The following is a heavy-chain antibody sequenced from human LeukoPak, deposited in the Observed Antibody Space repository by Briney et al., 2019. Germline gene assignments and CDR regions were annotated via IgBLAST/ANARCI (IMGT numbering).Heavy chain of an antibody. CDR2: IYYSGST. CDR3: ARVVQSTDSSGYFLPEYFQH. CDR1: GGSISSYY. D-gene: IGHD3-22*01. V-gene: IGHV4-59*08. J-gene: IGHJ1*01. Sequence: SETLSLACTVSGGSISSYYWSWIRQPPGKGLEWIGYIYYSGSTNYNPPLKSRVTISVDTSKNQFSLKLSSVTAADMAIYYCARVVQSTDSSGYFLPEYFQHWGQGTLVTVSS.